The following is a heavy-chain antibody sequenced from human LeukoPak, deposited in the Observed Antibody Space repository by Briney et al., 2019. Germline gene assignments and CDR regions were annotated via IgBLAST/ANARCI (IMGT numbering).Heavy chain of an antibody. Sequence: GSSVTVSCLACGYTFPRYDIHWLGQATGQGLAWMGSMNPNSGNTGYAQKFQGRVTMTRNTSISTAYMELSSLRSEDTAVYYCARRFSGSGSPITYWGQGTLVTVSS. CDR3: ARRFSGSGSPITY. CDR2: MNPNSGNT. CDR1: GYTFPRYD. J-gene: IGHJ4*02. V-gene: IGHV1-8*01. D-gene: IGHD3-10*01.